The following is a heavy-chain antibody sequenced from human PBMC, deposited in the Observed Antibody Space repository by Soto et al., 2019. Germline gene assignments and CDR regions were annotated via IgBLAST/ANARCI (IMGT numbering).Heavy chain of an antibody. CDR2: INSDGGSR. CDR3: ARGIAAAGFDD. D-gene: IGHD6-13*01. Sequence: EVQLVESGGGLVQPGGSLRLSCAASGFIFSNYWMHWVRQAPGKGLVWVSRINSDGGSRRYADSVKGRITISRDNARNTLYLQMNSLRAEDTAVYYCARGIAAAGFDDWGQGTLVTVSS. V-gene: IGHV3-74*01. J-gene: IGHJ4*02. CDR1: GFIFSNYW.